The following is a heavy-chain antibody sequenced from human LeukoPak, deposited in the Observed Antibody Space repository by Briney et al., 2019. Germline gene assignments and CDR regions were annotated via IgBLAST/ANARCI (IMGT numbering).Heavy chain of an antibody. CDR1: GGSISSSSYY. J-gene: IGHJ4*02. V-gene: IGHV4-39*07. CDR2: INHSGST. Sequence: SETLSLTCTVSGGSISSSSYYWSWIRQPPGKGLEWIGEINHSGSTNYNPSLKSRVTISVDTSKNQFSLKLSSVTAADTAVYYCASAGYWGQGTLVTVSS. CDR3: ASAGY.